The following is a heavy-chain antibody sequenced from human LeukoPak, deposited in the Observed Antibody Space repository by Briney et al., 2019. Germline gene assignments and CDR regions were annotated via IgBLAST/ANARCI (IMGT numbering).Heavy chain of an antibody. CDR3: AKDHIVTTVTTDYYYGMDV. D-gene: IGHD4-17*01. V-gene: IGHV3-30*18. J-gene: IGHJ6*02. Sequence: GGSLRLSCAVSGFTFSSYGMHWVRQAPGKGLEWVAVISYDGSNKYYADSVKGRFTISRDNSKNTLYLQMNSLRAEDTAVYYCAKDHIVTTVTTDYYYGMDVWGQGTTVTVSS. CDR2: ISYDGSNK. CDR1: GFTFSSYG.